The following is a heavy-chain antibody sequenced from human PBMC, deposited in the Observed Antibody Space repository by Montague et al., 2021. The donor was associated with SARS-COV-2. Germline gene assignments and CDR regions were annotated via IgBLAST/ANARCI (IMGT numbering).Heavy chain of an antibody. Sequence: SETLSLTCTVSGDSISTYYWSWIRQPPGKGLEWIGYIYYNGYTNYNPSLKSRVTISVGTSKNQFSLRPSSVTAADTAVYFCARGGATYYYDTSGYVNAFDTWGQGTMVTVSS. CDR1: GDSISTYY. CDR3: ARGGATYYYDTSGYVNAFDT. CDR2: IYYNGYT. V-gene: IGHV4-59*01. J-gene: IGHJ3*02. D-gene: IGHD3-22*01.